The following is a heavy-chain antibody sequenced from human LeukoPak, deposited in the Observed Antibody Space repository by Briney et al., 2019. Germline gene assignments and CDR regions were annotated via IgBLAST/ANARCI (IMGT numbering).Heavy chain of an antibody. CDR2: IYYSGST. CDR3: ARGRGDIDFDF. J-gene: IGHJ4*02. V-gene: IGHV4-59*12. CDR1: GGSISSYY. Sequence: PSETLSLTCTVSGGSISSYYWSWIRQPPGKGLEWIGYIYYSGSTKYNPSLKSRLTISLDTSKNQFSLQLNSVTPEDTAVYYCARGRGDIDFDFWGQGTLVTVSS.